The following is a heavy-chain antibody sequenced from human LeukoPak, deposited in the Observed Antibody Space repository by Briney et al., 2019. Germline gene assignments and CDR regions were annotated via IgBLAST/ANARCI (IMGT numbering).Heavy chain of an antibody. CDR1: GGSFSGYY. CDR3: ARGAAIRGSYYYYYMDV. V-gene: IGHV4-59*01. Sequence: SETLSLTCAVYGGSFSGYYWSWIRQPPGKGLEWIGYIYYSGSTNYNPSLKSRVTISVDTSKNQFSLKLSSVTAADTAVYYCARGAAIRGSYYYYYMDVWGKGTTVTVSS. CDR2: IYYSGST. J-gene: IGHJ6*03. D-gene: IGHD2-21*02.